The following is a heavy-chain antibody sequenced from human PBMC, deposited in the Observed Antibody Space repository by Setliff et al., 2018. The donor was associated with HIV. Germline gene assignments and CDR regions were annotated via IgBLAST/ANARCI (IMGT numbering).Heavy chain of an antibody. Sequence: ASVKVSCKASGYTFRNYAVHWVRQAPGQRLEWMGWITVGDGNTKYSQKFQGRVTITRDTSASTAYMELSSLRSEDTAVYYCARDPRPLTIFAVVATNFYYYMDVWGTGTTVTVSS. CDR2: ITVGDGNT. CDR3: ARDPRPLTIFAVVATNFYYYMDV. D-gene: IGHD3-3*01. CDR1: GYTFRNYA. V-gene: IGHV1-3*01. J-gene: IGHJ6*03.